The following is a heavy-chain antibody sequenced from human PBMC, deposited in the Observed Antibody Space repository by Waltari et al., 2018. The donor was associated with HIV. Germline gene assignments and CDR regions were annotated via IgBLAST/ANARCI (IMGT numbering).Heavy chain of an antibody. J-gene: IGHJ5*02. Sequence: QLQLQESGPGLVKSSETLSLTCTVSGGSMTSSSYYWGWIRQPPGKGLEWIGSMSYSGSTYNNASLRSRLTISVATAKNQFSLKLTAVTAADTAMYYCARSFSGYSNYFDPWGQGTLVTVSS. V-gene: IGHV4-39*01. D-gene: IGHD4-4*01. CDR3: ARSFSGYSNYFDP. CDR1: GGSMTSSSYY. CDR2: MSYSGST.